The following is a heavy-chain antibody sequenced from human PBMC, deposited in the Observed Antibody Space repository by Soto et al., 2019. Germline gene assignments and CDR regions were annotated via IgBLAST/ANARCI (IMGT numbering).Heavy chain of an antibody. CDR2: ISGSGGST. V-gene: IGHV3-23*01. J-gene: IGHJ4*02. Sequence: TGGSLRLSCAASGFTFSSYAMSWVRQAPGKGLEWVSAISGSGGSTYYADSVKGRFTISRDNSKNTLYLQMNSLRAEDTAVYYCAKWVIVVVITGGFLDYWGQGTLVTVSS. D-gene: IGHD3-22*01. CDR1: GFTFSSYA. CDR3: AKWVIVVVITGGFLDY.